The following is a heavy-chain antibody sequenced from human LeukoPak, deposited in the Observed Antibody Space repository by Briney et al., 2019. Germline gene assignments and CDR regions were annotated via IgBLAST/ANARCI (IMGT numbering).Heavy chain of an antibody. V-gene: IGHV3-30-3*01. CDR2: ISYDGSNK. CDR3: AAPGVPAATYYFDY. D-gene: IGHD2-2*01. CDR1: GFTFSSYA. J-gene: IGHJ4*02. Sequence: GGSLRLSCAASGFTFSSYAMHWVRQAPGKGLEWVAVISYDGSNKYYADSLKGRFTISRDNSKNTVYLEMNSLRAEDTAVYYCAAPGVPAATYYFDYWGQGTLVTVSS.